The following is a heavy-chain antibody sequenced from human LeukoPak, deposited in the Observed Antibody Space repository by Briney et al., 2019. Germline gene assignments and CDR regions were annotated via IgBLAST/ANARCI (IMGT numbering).Heavy chain of an antibody. CDR3: ARGRYYDSSGYWYYYYYGMDV. V-gene: IGHV4-34*01. CDR2: INHSGST. CDR1: GGSCSGYY. Sequence: SETLSLTCAVYGGSCSGYYWSWIRQPPGKGLEWIGKINHSGSTNYNPSLKSRVTISVDTSKNQFSLKLSSVTAADTAVYYCARGRYYDSSGYWYYYYYGMDVWGQGTTVTVPS. D-gene: IGHD3-22*01. J-gene: IGHJ6*02.